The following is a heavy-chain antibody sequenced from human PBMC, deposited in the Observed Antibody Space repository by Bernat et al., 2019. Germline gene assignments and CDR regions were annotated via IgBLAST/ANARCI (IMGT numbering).Heavy chain of an antibody. CDR3: ARRLTRVVAPTYYFDY. J-gene: IGHJ4*02. CDR2: IYYSGDT. Sequence: QLQLQESGPGLVKPSETLSLTCTVSAGSISSSLYYWAWIRQPPGKGLEWVGSIYYSGDTYYNPSLKSRVTMSVDTSKNQFSLKLSSVTDADTATYYCARRLTRVVAPTYYFDYWGQGTLVTVSS. CDR1: AGSISSSLYY. D-gene: IGHD2-15*01. V-gene: IGHV4-39*01.